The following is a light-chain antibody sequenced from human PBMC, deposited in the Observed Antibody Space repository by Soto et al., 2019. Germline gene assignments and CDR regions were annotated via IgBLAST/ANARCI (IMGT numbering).Light chain of an antibody. CDR2: AAS. CDR3: QQLNSYPLLT. J-gene: IGKJ4*01. Sequence: DIQLTQSPSFLSASVGDRVTITCRASQGISSYLAWYQQEPGKAPKLLIYAASTLQSGVPSRFSGSGSGTEFTLTISSLQPEDFATYYCQQLNSYPLLTVGGGTKVEIK. CDR1: QGISSY. V-gene: IGKV1-9*01.